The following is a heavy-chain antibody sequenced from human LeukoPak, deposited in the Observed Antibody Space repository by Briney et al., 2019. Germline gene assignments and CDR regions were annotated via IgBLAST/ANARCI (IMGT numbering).Heavy chain of an antibody. J-gene: IGHJ1*01. V-gene: IGHV3-73*01. CDR2: IRSKANSYAT. CDR3: TKDGDYFAEYFQH. Sequence: PGGSLRLSCAASGFTFSGSAMHWVRQASGKGLEWVGRIRSKANSYATAYAASVKGRFTISRDDSKNTAYLQMNSLKTEDTAVYYCTKDGDYFAEYFQHWGQGTLVTVSS. CDR1: GFTFSGSA. D-gene: IGHD4-17*01.